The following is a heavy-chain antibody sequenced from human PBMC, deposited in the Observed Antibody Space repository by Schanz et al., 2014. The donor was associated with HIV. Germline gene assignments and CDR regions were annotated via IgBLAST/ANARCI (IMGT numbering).Heavy chain of an antibody. CDR1: RFTFSSYG. CDR3: AKGLRQWLVLGGSDY. Sequence: QVQLVESGGGVVQPGRSLRLSCAASRFTFSSYGMHWVRQAPGKGLEWVAVKSYDGSNKYYAVSVKGRFTIARDNSKNTLYLQMNSLRAEDTAVYYCAKGLRQWLVLGGSDYWGQGTLVTVSS. V-gene: IGHV3-30*18. CDR2: KSYDGSNK. J-gene: IGHJ4*02. D-gene: IGHD6-19*01.